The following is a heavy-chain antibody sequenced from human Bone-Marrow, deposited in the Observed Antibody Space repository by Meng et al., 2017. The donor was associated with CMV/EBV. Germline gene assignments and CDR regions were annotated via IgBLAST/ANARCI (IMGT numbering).Heavy chain of an antibody. CDR1: GYTFTSYG. CDR2: ISAYNGNT. J-gene: IGHJ4*02. D-gene: IGHD1-26*01. V-gene: IGHV1-18*01. Sequence: ASVKVSCKASGYTFTSYGISWVRQAPGQGLEWMGWISAYNGNTNYAQKLQGRVTMTTDTSTSTAYMELRSLRSDDTAVYYCARAEGGSYYRSYFDYWGQGTLVTVSS. CDR3: ARAEGGSYYRSYFDY.